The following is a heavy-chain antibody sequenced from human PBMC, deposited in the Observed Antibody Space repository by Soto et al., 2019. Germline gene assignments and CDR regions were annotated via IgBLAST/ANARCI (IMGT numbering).Heavy chain of an antibody. D-gene: IGHD2-15*01. V-gene: IGHV1-2*02. CDR3: ARVGGGARVRYYYYGMDV. J-gene: IGHJ6*02. CDR1: GYTFTGYY. CDR2: INPNSGGT. Sequence: ASVKVSCKASGYTFTGYYMHWVRQAPGQGLEWMGWINPNSGGTNYAQKFQGRVTMTRDTSISTAYMELSRLRSDDTAVYYCARVGGGARVRYYYYGMDVWGQGTTGTVSS.